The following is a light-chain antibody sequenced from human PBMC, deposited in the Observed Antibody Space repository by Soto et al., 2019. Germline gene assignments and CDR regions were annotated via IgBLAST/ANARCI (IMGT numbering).Light chain of an antibody. Sequence: QSALTQPASVSGSPGQSIIISCTGTSSDVGAHNSVSWYQQHPGKAPKLMIYDVRNRPSGVSDRFSGSKSGNTASLTISGLQAEDEADYYCSSYTITNTLVFGGGTKLTVL. V-gene: IGLV2-14*01. CDR2: DVR. J-gene: IGLJ2*01. CDR1: SSDVGAHNS. CDR3: SSYTITNTLV.